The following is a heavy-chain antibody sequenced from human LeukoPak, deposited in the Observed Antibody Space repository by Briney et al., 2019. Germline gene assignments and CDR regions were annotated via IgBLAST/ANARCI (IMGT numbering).Heavy chain of an antibody. CDR1: GYTFTSYA. D-gene: IGHD1-7*01. V-gene: IGHV1-3*01. Sequence: GASVKVSCKASGYTFTSYAMHWVRQAPGQGLEWMGWINAGNGNTKYSQKFQGRVTITRDTSASTAYMELSSLRSEDTAVYYCARDSVELTCDYWGQGTLVTVSS. CDR2: INAGNGNT. J-gene: IGHJ4*02. CDR3: ARDSVELTCDY.